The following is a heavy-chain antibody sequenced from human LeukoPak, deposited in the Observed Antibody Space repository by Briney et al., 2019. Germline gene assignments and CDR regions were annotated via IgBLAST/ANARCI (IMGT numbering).Heavy chain of an antibody. CDR2: ISTSSSYI. CDR1: GFTFSRYS. CDR3: ARGIGSSSWPLAL. D-gene: IGHD6-13*01. Sequence: PGGSLRLSCAASGFTFSRYSMNWVRQAPGKGLEWVSSISTSSSYIYYADSVKGRFTISRDNAKNSLYLQMNSLRAEDTAVYYCARGIGSSSWPLALWGQGTLVIVSS. J-gene: IGHJ4*02. V-gene: IGHV3-21*01.